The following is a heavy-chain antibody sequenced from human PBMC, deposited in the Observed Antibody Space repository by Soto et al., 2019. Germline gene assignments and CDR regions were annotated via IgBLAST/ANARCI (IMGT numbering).Heavy chain of an antibody. CDR3: EQGGYSYGYEYYYYDYMDF. Sequence: EVQLLESGGGLVQPGGSLRLSCAASGFTFSSYAMSWVRQAPGKGLEWVSAISGSGGSTYYADSVKGRFTISRDNSKNTPDLQMNSLRAEDTAVYYCEQGGYSYGYEYYYYDYMDFWGKVTTVTVSS. J-gene: IGHJ6*03. V-gene: IGHV3-23*01. CDR2: ISGSGGST. D-gene: IGHD5-18*01. CDR1: GFTFSSYA.